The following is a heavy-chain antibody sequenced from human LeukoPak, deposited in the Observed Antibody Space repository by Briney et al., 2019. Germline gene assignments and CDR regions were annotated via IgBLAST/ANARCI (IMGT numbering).Heavy chain of an antibody. J-gene: IGHJ5*02. CDR3: ARSGYQLLSEWGKFDP. D-gene: IGHD2-2*01. CDR1: GYSISSGYY. Sequence: SETLSLTCTVSGYSISSGYYWGWIRQPPGKGLEWIGSIYHSGSTYYNPSLKSRVTISVDTSKNQFSLKLSSVTAADTAVYYCARSGYQLLSEWGKFDPWGQGTLVTVSS. CDR2: IYHSGST. V-gene: IGHV4-38-2*02.